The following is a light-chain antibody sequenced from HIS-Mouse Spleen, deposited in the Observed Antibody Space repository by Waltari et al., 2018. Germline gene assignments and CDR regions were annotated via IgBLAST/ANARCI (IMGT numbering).Light chain of an antibody. CDR3: CSYAGSSTFGV. CDR1: SSAVGSYNL. CDR2: EGS. Sequence: QSALTQPASVSGSPGQSITISCTGTSSAVGSYNLVPWYQQHPGKAPKLMIYEGSKRPSGVSNRFSGSKSGNTASLTISGLQAEDEADYYCCSYAGSSTFGVFGGGTKLTVL. V-gene: IGLV2-23*03. J-gene: IGLJ2*01.